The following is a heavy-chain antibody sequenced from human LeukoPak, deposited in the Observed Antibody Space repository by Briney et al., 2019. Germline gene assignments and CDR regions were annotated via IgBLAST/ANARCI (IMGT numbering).Heavy chain of an antibody. CDR3: ARGYVGLFDY. CDR1: GFTFSSYA. J-gene: IGHJ4*02. D-gene: IGHD5-12*01. CDR2: ISYDGSNK. Sequence: GGSLRLSCAASGFTFSSYAMHWVRQAPGKGLEWVAVISYDGSNKYYADSVKGRFTISRDNSKNTLYLQMNSLRSEDTAVYYCARGYVGLFDYWGQGTLVTVSS. V-gene: IGHV3-30*01.